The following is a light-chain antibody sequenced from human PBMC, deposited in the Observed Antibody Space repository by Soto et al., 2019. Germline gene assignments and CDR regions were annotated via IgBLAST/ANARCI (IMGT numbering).Light chain of an antibody. CDR3: CSYAGRTTL. J-gene: IGLJ1*01. Sequence: QSALTQPPSASGSPGQSVTISCTGTSSDVGGYNYVSWYQQLPGNVPKLIIYEVSKRPSGVSNRFSGSESGNTASLTISGLQAEDEADYYCCSYAGRTTLFGTGTKLTVL. CDR2: EVS. V-gene: IGLV2-8*01. CDR1: SSDVGGYNY.